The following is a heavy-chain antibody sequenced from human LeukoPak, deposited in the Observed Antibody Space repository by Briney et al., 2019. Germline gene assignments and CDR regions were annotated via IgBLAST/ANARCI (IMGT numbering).Heavy chain of an antibody. Sequence: GGSLRLSCAASGFTFTIYGMNWLRQAPGKGLEWVSYLSGRSDSIYYAESVKGRFTISRDNAKNSLYLQMNSLRAEDTAVYYCARDRFGGFGEPTFDIWGQGTMVTVSS. D-gene: IGHD3-10*01. CDR1: GFTFTIYG. V-gene: IGHV3-48*04. CDR3: ARDRFGGFGEPTFDI. CDR2: LSGRSDSI. J-gene: IGHJ3*02.